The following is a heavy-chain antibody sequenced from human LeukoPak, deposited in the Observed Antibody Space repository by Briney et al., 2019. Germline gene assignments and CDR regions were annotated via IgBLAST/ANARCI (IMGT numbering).Heavy chain of an antibody. D-gene: IGHD3-3*01. V-gene: IGHV4-39*07. CDR1: GGSFSNSNYY. J-gene: IGHJ4*02. CDR3: ARFPRRWSGYFDY. CDR2: IYYSGST. Sequence: SETLSLTCTVSGGSFSNSNYYWGWIRQPPGKGLEWIGSIYYSGSTYYNPSLKSRVTISVDTSKKQFSLKLSSVTAADTAVYYCARFPRRWSGYFDYWGQGTLVTVSS.